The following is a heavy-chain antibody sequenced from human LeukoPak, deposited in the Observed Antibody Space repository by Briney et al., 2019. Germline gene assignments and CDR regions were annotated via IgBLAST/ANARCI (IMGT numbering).Heavy chain of an antibody. Sequence: SETLSLTCTVSGGSISSGGYYWSWIRQHPGKGLEWIGYIYYSGSTYYNPSLKSRVTISVDTSKNQFSLKLSSVTAADTAVYYCARGSLVLQNNYGMDVWGQGTTVTASS. CDR3: ARGSLVLQNNYGMDV. CDR2: IYYSGST. D-gene: IGHD2-15*01. V-gene: IGHV4-31*03. J-gene: IGHJ6*02. CDR1: GGSISSGGYY.